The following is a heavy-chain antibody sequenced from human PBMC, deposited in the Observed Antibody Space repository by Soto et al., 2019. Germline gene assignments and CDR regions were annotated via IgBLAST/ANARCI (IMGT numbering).Heavy chain of an antibody. J-gene: IGHJ4*02. CDR2: IIPIFGTA. CDR3: ARDFCSGGSCYFDY. V-gene: IGHV1-69*01. Sequence: QVQLVQSGAEVKKPGSSVKVSCKASGGTFSSYAISWVRQAPGQGLEWMGGIIPIFGTANYAQKFQGRVTITADESTSTAYMELSSLRSEDTALYYCARDFCSGGSCYFDYWGQGTLVTVSS. D-gene: IGHD2-15*01. CDR1: GGTFSSYA.